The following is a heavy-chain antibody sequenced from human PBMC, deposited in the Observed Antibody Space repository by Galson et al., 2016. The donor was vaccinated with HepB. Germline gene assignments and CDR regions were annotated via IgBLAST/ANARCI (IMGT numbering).Heavy chain of an antibody. Sequence: SLRLSCAASGFTFDDYAMHWVRQAPGKGPEWVSGISWNSGSIGYADSVKGRFTISRDNAKNSLYLQMNSLRPEDTAVYYCAKDMPKRVVSCLSDYWGQGTLVTVSS. J-gene: IGHJ4*02. CDR3: AKDMPKRVVSCLSDY. CDR1: GFTFDDYA. V-gene: IGHV3-9*01. CDR2: ISWNSGSI. D-gene: IGHD3-3*01.